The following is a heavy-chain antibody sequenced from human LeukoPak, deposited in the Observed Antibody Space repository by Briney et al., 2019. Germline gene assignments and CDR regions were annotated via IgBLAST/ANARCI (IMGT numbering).Heavy chain of an antibody. J-gene: IGHJ4*02. CDR3: SRDASWLRYYFDY. D-gene: IGHD3-16*01. CDR2: ISDDGSKK. CDR1: GFTFSNYG. Sequence: GGSLRLSCAASGFTFSNYGVHGVRQAPGKGLEWVAVISDDGSKKYYANSVKGRFTISRDNSKNAVFLQMNTLRVEDTAVYYCSRDASWLRYYFDYGGQGTLVTVSS. V-gene: IGHV3-30-3*01.